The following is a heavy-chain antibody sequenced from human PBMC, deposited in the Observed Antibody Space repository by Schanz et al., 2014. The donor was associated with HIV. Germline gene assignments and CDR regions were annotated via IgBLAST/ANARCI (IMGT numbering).Heavy chain of an antibody. J-gene: IGHJ6*02. CDR3: AKDRNYYDSRFLGKGNYYYYYGMDV. CDR2: MNPNSGNT. D-gene: IGHD3-22*01. Sequence: QVQLVQSGAEVRKPGASVKVSCKASGYTFTRYDINWVRQATGQGLEWMGWMNPNSGNTGYAQKFQGRVTMTRNTSINTAYMELSSLRVEDTAVYYCAKDRNYYDSRFLGKGNYYYYYGMDVWGQGTTVTVSS. V-gene: IGHV1-8*01. CDR1: GYTFTRYD.